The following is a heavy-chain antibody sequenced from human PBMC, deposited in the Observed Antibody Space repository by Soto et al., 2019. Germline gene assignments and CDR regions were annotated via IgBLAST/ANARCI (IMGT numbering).Heavy chain of an antibody. J-gene: IGHJ4*02. CDR1: GGSISSYYW. D-gene: IGHD3-10*01. Sequence: TLSLTCTVSGGSISSYYWSWIRQSPGKALEWLALIYWDDDKRYSPSLRSRLTITQDTSKNQVDLTMTNMDPVDTATYYCAHVLLWFGEPPNRPYFDYWGQGTLVTVSS. V-gene: IGHV2-5*08. CDR3: AHVLLWFGEPPNRPYFDY. CDR2: IYWDDDK.